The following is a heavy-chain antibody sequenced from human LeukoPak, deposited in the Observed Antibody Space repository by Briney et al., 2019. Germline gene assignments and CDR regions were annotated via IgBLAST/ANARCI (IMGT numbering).Heavy chain of an antibody. J-gene: IGHJ4*02. Sequence: ASVKVSCKASGYTLTGYYIHWVRQAPGRGLEWMGWINPYTGDTNSAQKFQGRVTMTRDTSISTAYMELSRLRSDDTAVYYCARDLAYNHYYDSSGTTLDYWGQGTLVTVSS. CDR2: INPYTGDT. V-gene: IGHV1-2*02. CDR3: ARDLAYNHYYDSSGTTLDY. D-gene: IGHD3-22*01. CDR1: GYTLTGYY.